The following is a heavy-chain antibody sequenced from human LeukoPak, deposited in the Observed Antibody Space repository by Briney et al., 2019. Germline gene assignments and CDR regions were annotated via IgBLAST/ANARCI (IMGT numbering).Heavy chain of an antibody. Sequence: GSLRLSCAASGFTLSNYAMNWVRQAPGKGLEWVSSTNGSGDKTYYADSVKGRFSISRDNSKNTLYLQMNSLRAEDTAVYYCAKPAKTDSADYWGQGTLVTVSS. CDR2: TNGSGDKT. CDR3: AKPAKTDSADY. V-gene: IGHV3-23*01. J-gene: IGHJ4*02. CDR1: GFTLSNYA. D-gene: IGHD1-14*01.